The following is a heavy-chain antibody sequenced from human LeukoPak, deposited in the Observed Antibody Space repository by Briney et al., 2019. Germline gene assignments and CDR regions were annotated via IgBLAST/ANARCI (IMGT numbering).Heavy chain of an antibody. Sequence: PGGSLRLSCAASGFTFSSYEMNWVRQAPGKGLDWVSAVSGSGDFTYYADSVKGRFTISRDNSKNTLYLQMNSLRAEDTALYYCSRHASTRGAGAGTEYFQHWGQGTLVTVSS. CDR3: SRHASTRGAGAGTEYFQH. CDR2: VSGSGDFT. V-gene: IGHV3-23*01. CDR1: GFTFSSYE. D-gene: IGHD6-13*01. J-gene: IGHJ1*01.